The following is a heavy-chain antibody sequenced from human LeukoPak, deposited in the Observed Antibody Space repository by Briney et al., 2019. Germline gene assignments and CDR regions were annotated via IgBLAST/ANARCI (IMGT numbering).Heavy chain of an antibody. CDR1: GFTFSSYA. V-gene: IGHV3-30-3*01. CDR2: ISYDGSNK. J-gene: IGHJ4*02. D-gene: IGHD6-19*01. Sequence: GGSLRLSCAASGFTFSSYAMHWVRQAPGKGLEWVAVISYDGSNKYYADSVKGRFTISRDNSKNTLYLQMNSLRAEDTAVYYCARDGTAWGIAVAGDYLSFDYWGQGTLVTVSS. CDR3: ARDGTAWGIAVAGDYLSFDY.